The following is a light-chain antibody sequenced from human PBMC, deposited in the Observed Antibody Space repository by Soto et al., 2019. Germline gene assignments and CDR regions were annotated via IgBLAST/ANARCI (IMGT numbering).Light chain of an antibody. CDR3: CSYAGSYYV. V-gene: IGLV2-11*01. CDR1: SSDVGGYNY. Sequence: QSVLTQPRSVSGSPGQSVTISCTGTSSDVGGYNYVSWYQQHPGKAPKLIIYDVSKRPSGVPDRFSGSKSGNTASLTSSGLQAEDEADYFCCSYAGSYYVFGTGTKLTVL. J-gene: IGLJ1*01. CDR2: DVS.